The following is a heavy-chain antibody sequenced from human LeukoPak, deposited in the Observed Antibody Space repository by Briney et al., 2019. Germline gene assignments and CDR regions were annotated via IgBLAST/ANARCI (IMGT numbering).Heavy chain of an antibody. CDR3: AKDLRYIAPLGPDY. V-gene: IGHV3-23*01. Sequence: HPGGSLRLSCAASGFTFSSYAMSWVRQTPGKGLEWVSAISGSGGSTYYADSVKGRFTISRDNSKNTLYLQMNSLRAEDTAVYYCAKDLRYIAPLGPDYWGQGTLVTVSS. D-gene: IGHD1-14*01. CDR1: GFTFSSYA. J-gene: IGHJ4*02. CDR2: ISGSGGST.